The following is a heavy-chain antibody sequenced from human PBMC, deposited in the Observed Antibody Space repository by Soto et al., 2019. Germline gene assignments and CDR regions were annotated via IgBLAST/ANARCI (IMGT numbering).Heavy chain of an antibody. CDR1: GLTFRRHA. CDR3: AKSPEWPNRYFDY. J-gene: IGHJ4*02. CDR2: ITANSGSS. D-gene: IGHD3-3*01. V-gene: IGHV3-23*01. Sequence: EVQLLESGGGLAQPGGSLRLSCVASGLTFRRHAMVWVRQAPGKGLEWVSTITANSGSSDYGDSVKGRFTISRDNAGSTLFLQMNSLRVEDTATYYCAKSPEWPNRYFDYWGQGTLVTVSS.